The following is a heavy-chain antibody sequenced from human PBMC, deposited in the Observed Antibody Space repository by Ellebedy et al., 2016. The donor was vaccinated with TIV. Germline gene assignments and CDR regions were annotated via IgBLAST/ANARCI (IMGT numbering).Heavy chain of an antibody. D-gene: IGHD2-2*01. CDR3: AKNSVVPAAMPDSFDY. CDR1: GFTFSRFG. V-gene: IGHV3-23*01. CDR2: ISGSGGST. Sequence: PGGSLRLSCAASGFTFSRFGMDWVRQAPGKGLEWVSAISGSGGSTYYADSVKGRFTISRDNSKNTLYLQMNSLRAEDTAVYYCAKNSVVPAAMPDSFDYWGQGTLVTVSS. J-gene: IGHJ4*02.